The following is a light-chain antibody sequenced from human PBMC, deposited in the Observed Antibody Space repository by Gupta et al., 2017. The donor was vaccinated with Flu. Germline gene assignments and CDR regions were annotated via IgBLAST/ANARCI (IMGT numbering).Light chain of an antibody. CDR2: GTS. J-gene: IGKJ1*01. CDR1: QSVNTNY. Sequence: LSPGERATLSCRASQSVNTNYLVWYQQKPGQAPRVLIYGTSSRASGIPDRFSGSGSGTDFTLTISRLELEDFAVYYCQQNGNTVWTFGPGTKVEIK. V-gene: IGKV3-20*01. CDR3: QQNGNTVWT.